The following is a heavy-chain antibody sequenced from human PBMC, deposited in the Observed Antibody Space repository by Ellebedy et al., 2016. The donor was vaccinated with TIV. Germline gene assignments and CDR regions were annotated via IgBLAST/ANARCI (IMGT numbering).Heavy chain of an antibody. Sequence: GGSLRLSCAASGFTFSSYGMHWVRQAPGKGLEWVAVISYDGSNKYYADSVKGRFTISRDNSKNTLYLQMNSLRAEDTAVYYCATKPRGYSYGPVDYWGQGTLVTVSS. J-gene: IGHJ4*02. CDR1: GFTFSSYG. CDR2: ISYDGSNK. CDR3: ATKPRGYSYGPVDY. D-gene: IGHD5-18*01. V-gene: IGHV3-30*03.